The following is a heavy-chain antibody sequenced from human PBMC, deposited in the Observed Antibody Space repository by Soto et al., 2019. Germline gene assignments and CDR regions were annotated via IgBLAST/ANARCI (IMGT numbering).Heavy chain of an antibody. Sequence: ASVKVSCKASGYTFTNFGISWVRQAPGQGLEWMGWISAYNGNTNYAQNFQGRVTMTTDTSTSTAYMELRSLRSDDTAVYYCARHNYDGSGYYYYYGMDVWGQGTTVTVSS. CDR2: ISAYNGNT. V-gene: IGHV1-18*01. J-gene: IGHJ6*02. CDR3: ARHNYDGSGYYYYYGMDV. D-gene: IGHD3-22*01. CDR1: GYTFTNFG.